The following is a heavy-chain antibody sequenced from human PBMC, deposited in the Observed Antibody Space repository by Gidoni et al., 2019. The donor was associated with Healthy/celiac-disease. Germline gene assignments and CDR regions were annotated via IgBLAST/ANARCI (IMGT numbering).Heavy chain of an antibody. Sequence: EVQLVESGGGLVQPGGSLRLSCAASGFTFSSYSMNWVRQAPGKGLEWVSYISSSSSTIYYADSVKGRFTISRDNAKNSLYLQMNSLRAEDTAVYYCARDKDWNDWGHFDYWGQGTLVTVSS. CDR2: ISSSSSTI. V-gene: IGHV3-48*01. J-gene: IGHJ4*02. CDR1: GFTFSSYS. CDR3: ARDKDWNDWGHFDY. D-gene: IGHD1-1*01.